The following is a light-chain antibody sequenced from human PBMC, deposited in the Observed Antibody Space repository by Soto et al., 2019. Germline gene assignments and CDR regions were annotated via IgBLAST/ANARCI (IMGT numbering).Light chain of an antibody. J-gene: IGLJ3*02. Sequence: QAVVTQEPSLAVSPGGTVTLTCGSSTGAVTSGHYPYWFQQKPGQAPRTLIYDATNKHSLTPARFSGSLLGGKAALTLSGALPEDEAEYFCLLSYDSSRQVFGGATNLTVL. CDR2: DAT. CDR3: LLSYDSSRQV. CDR1: TGAVTSGHY. V-gene: IGLV7-46*01.